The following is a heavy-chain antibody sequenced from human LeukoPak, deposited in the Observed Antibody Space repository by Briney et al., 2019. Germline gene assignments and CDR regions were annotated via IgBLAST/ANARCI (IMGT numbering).Heavy chain of an antibody. CDR1: GFTFSDYD. Sequence: PGGSLRLSCAASGFTFSDYDMHWVSQATGKGLECVSAIGTAGDTYYTGSVKGRFTISRENAKNSLYLQMNSLRAGDTAVYYCARVAKERVGGVYYFDYWGQGTLVTVSS. V-gene: IGHV3-13*01. CDR2: IGTAGDT. J-gene: IGHJ4*02. CDR3: ARVAKERVGGVYYFDY. D-gene: IGHD1-1*01.